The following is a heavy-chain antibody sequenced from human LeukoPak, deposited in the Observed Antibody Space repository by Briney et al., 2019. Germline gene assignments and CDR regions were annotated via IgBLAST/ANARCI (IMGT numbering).Heavy chain of an antibody. Sequence: GGSLRLSCAASGFTFSGSAIHWVRQASGKGLEWVGRIRTKPNNYATAYTASVKGRFTISRDDSKNTAYLQMNSLKTEDTAVYYCTAYTDVGSASWGQGTLVTVSS. CDR1: GFTFSGSA. J-gene: IGHJ5*02. CDR2: IRTKPNNYAT. V-gene: IGHV3-73*01. CDR3: TAYTDVGSAS. D-gene: IGHD3-10*01.